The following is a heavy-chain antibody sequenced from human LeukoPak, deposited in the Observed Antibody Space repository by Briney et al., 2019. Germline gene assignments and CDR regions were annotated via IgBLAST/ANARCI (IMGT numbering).Heavy chain of an antibody. CDR1: GGSISSYY. CDR2: IYTSGST. J-gene: IGHJ4*02. V-gene: IGHV4-4*07. Sequence: SETLSLTCTVSGGSISSYYWSWIRQPAGKGLEWIGRIYTSGSTNYNPSLKSRVTMSVDTSKNQFSLKLSSVTAADTAVYYCARGGPRSSSSSWEYWGQGTLVTVSS. CDR3: ARGGPRSSSSSWEY. D-gene: IGHD6-13*01.